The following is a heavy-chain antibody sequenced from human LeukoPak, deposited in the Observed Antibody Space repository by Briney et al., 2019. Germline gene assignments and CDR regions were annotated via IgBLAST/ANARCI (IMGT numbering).Heavy chain of an antibody. V-gene: IGHV4-59*01. J-gene: IGHJ4*02. CDR1: GGSISSYY. CDR2: IYYGGST. Sequence: PSETLSLTCTVSGGSISSYYWSWIRQPPGKGLEWIGFIYYGGSTNYNPSLKSRVTMSIDTSKNQFSLNLTSVTAADTAVYYCARDYYWGQGTLVTVSS. CDR3: ARDYY.